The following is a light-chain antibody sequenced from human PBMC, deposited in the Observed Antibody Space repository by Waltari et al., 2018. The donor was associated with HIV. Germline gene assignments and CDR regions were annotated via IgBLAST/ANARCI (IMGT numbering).Light chain of an antibody. CDR3: QVWDSSSDQGV. CDR2: DDS. CDR1: HIGSKT. J-gene: IGLJ2*01. Sequence: SYVLTQPPSVSVAPGQTARITCGGHHIGSKTVYWYQQTPGQAPVLVVNDDSDRPSGIPERFSGSKSGNTATLTISRVEAGEEADYHCQVWDSSSDQGVFGGGTKLTVL. V-gene: IGLV3-21*02.